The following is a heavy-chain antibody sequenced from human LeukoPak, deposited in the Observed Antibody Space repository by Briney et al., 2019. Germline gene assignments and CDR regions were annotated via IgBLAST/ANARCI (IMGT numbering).Heavy chain of an antibody. Sequence: GGPLRLSCAASGFTFNNYAMNWVRQAPGKGLEWVAALSHDGGTKYYADSVKGRFTSSRDNSKNTLYLQMNSLRAEDTAVYYCARDSHTHYFDSWGQGTLVTVSS. CDR1: GFTFNNYA. J-gene: IGHJ4*02. CDR3: ARDSHTHYFDS. V-gene: IGHV3-30-3*01. D-gene: IGHD2-15*01. CDR2: LSHDGGTK.